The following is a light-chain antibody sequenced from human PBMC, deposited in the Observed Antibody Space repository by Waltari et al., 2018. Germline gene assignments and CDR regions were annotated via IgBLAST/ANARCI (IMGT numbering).Light chain of an antibody. CDR2: EAS. CDR1: QSVSRD. J-gene: IGKJ1*01. CDR3: QKYGTLPAT. V-gene: IGKV3-20*01. Sequence: IVLTQSPGTLSLSPGERATLSCRASQSVSRDLAWYQQNPGQAPRRLIYEASRRATGIPDRFSGSGSGTDFTLTISRLEPEDFAVYYCQKYGTLPATFGQGTKVEIK.